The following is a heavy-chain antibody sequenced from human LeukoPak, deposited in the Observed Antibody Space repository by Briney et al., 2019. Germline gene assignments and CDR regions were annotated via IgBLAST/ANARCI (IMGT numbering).Heavy chain of an antibody. CDR2: IRYDGSNK. J-gene: IGHJ4*02. CDR3: AKDQDYDSSGDPLFDY. CDR1: GFTFSSYG. Sequence: GGSLRLSCAASGFTFSSYGMHWVRQAPGKGLEWVAFIRYDGSNKYYADSVKGRFTISRDNSKNTLYLQMNSLRAEDTAVYYCAKDQDYDSSGDPLFDYWGQGTLVTVSS. D-gene: IGHD3-22*01. V-gene: IGHV3-30*02.